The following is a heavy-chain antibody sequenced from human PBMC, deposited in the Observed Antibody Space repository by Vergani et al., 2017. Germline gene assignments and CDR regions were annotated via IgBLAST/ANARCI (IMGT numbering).Heavy chain of an antibody. CDR3: ASKRGACRAAYCHSYDF. CDR2: MDYSGST. Sequence: QVQLQKSGPGLVKPSETLSLTCTVSGDSVISTDYHWGWIRQPPGKGLEWIGSMDYSGSTSYNPSLVSRISISFETPKNQFSLRLTSGTAADPAVYYCASKRGACRAAYCHSYDFWGPGTLVGVSS. V-gene: IGHV4-39*01. CDR1: GDSVISTDYH. J-gene: IGHJ4*02. D-gene: IGHD2-15*01.